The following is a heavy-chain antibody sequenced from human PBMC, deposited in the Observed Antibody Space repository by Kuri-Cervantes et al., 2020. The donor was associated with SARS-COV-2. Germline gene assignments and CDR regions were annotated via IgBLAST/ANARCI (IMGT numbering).Heavy chain of an antibody. Sequence: GESLKIYCAASGFTFSSYAMSWVRQAPGKGLEWVSAISGSGGSTYYADSVKGRFTISRDNSKNTLYLQMNSLRAEDTAVYYCAKSRSKFDYWGQGTLVTVSS. V-gene: IGHV3-23*01. CDR3: AKSRSKFDY. CDR1: GFTFSSYA. D-gene: IGHD2-2*01. J-gene: IGHJ4*02. CDR2: ISGSGGST.